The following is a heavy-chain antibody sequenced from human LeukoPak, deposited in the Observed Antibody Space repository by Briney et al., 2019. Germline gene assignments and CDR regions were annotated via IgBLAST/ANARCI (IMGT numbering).Heavy chain of an antibody. CDR2: VIPIFGTA. Sequence: SVKVSCKASGGTFSSYAISWVRQAPGQGLEWMGGVIPIFGTANYAQKFQGRVTITADESTSTAYMELSSLRSEDTAVYYCAREKIVVVPAAMVGWFDPWGQGTLVTVSS. V-gene: IGHV1-69*13. CDR1: GGTFSSYA. J-gene: IGHJ5*02. D-gene: IGHD2-2*01. CDR3: AREKIVVVPAAMVGWFDP.